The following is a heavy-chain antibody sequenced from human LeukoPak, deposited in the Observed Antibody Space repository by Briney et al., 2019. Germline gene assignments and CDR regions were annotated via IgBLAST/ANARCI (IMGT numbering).Heavy chain of an antibody. Sequence: GGPLRLSCAASGFTFSSYSMNWVRQAPGKGLEWVSSISSSSSYIYYADSVKGRFTISRDNAKNSLYLQMNSLRAEDTAVYYCAREAGYYYGMDVWGQGTTVTVSS. CDR1: GFTFSSYS. CDR2: ISSSSSYI. CDR3: AREAGYYYGMDV. V-gene: IGHV3-21*01. J-gene: IGHJ6*02.